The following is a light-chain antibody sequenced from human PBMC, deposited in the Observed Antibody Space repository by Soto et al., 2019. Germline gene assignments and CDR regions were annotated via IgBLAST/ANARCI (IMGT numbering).Light chain of an antibody. J-gene: IGKJ4*01. Sequence: DIVMTQTPLSLPVTPGEPASISYRSSQSLLDSDDGNTYLDWYLQKPGQSPQLLIYTVSYRASGVPDRFSGTGSGTDFTLKISRVEAEDVGVYYCMQRIEFPLTFGGGTKVEIQ. CDR3: MQRIEFPLT. CDR2: TVS. CDR1: QSLLDSDDGNTY. V-gene: IGKV2-40*01.